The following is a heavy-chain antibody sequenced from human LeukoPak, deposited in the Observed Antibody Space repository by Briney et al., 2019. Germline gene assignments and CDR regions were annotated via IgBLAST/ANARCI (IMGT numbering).Heavy chain of an antibody. CDR2: ISISSSNI. D-gene: IGHD2-15*01. J-gene: IGHJ4*02. CDR3: ATGSGGSSY. V-gene: IGHV3-11*06. CDR1: GFRVSGYD. Sequence: PGGSLRLSCAASGFRVSGYDLNWIRQAPGKGLEWIAYISISSSNIHYADSVRGRFTISRDNANNSLYLQLSSLRVEDAAVYYCATGSGGSSYWGQGTLVTVSS.